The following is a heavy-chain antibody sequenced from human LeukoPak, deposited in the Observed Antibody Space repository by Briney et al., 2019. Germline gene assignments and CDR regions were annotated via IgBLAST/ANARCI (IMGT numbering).Heavy chain of an antibody. CDR2: IYPGDSDT. J-gene: IGHJ5*02. V-gene: IGHV5-51*01. CDR1: GYSFTSYW. Sequence: GESLKISCKGSGYSFTSYWIGWVRQMPGKGLEWMGIIYPGDSDTRYSPSFQGQVTISADKSISTAYLQWSSLKASDTAMYYCARLVAVAGTSLGLSRRWFDPWGQGTLVTVSS. CDR3: ARLVAVAGTSLGLSRRWFDP. D-gene: IGHD6-19*01.